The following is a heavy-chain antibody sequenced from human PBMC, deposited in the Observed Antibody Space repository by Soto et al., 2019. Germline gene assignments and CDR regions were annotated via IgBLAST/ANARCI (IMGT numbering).Heavy chain of an antibody. V-gene: IGHV3-48*02. Sequence: EVQLVESGGGLVQPGGSLRLSCGASGFTFSSYSMNWVRQAPGKGLEWVSYISSSSSTIYYADSVKGRFTISRDNAKNSLYLQMNSLRDEHTAVYYCARVRPGIAVDTAPDYWYFDLWGRGTLVTVSS. CDR2: ISSSSSTI. J-gene: IGHJ2*01. CDR3: ARVRPGIAVDTAPDYWYFDL. CDR1: GFTFSSYS. D-gene: IGHD6-19*01.